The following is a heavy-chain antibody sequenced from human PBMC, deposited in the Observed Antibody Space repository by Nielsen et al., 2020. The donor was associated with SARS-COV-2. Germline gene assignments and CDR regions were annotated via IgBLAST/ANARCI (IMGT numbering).Heavy chain of an antibody. CDR3: AKDPSYIVVVGIVDY. V-gene: IGHV3-30*18. Sequence: GESLKISCTASGLSFNSYAMTWVRQAPGKGLEWVAVISYDGSNKYYADSVKGRFTISRDNSKNTLYLQMNSLRAEDTAVYYCAKDPSYIVVVGIVDYWGQGTLVTVSS. D-gene: IGHD2-2*01. CDR1: GLSFNSYA. CDR2: ISYDGSNK. J-gene: IGHJ4*02.